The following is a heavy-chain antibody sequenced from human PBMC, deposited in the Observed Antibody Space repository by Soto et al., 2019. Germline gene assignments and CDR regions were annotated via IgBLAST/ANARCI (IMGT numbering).Heavy chain of an antibody. CDR3: ARDSKYYGSGSFPVYGMDV. D-gene: IGHD3-10*01. CDR1: GFTFSNYG. V-gene: IGHV3-33*01. Sequence: XLGLSCAESGFTFSNYGMRWVRQAPGNGLEWVAVIWYDGSNKYYADSVKGRFTISRDNSKNTLYLQMNSLRAEDTAVYYCARDSKYYGSGSFPVYGMDVWGQGTTVTSP. J-gene: IGHJ6*02. CDR2: IWYDGSNK.